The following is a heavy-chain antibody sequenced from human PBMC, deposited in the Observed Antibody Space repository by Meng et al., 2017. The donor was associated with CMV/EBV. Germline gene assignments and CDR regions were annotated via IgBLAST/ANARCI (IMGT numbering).Heavy chain of an antibody. CDR3: ARDRVVIFGVVIIAPDYYYYGMDV. CDR2: INPNSGGT. D-gene: IGHD3-3*01. V-gene: IGHV1-2*02. CDR1: GYTFTGYY. J-gene: IGHJ6*02. Sequence: ASVKVSCKASGYTFTGYYMHWVRQAPGQGLEWMGWINPNSGGTNYAQKLQGRVTMTTDTSTSTAYMELRSLRSDDTAVYYCARDRVVIFGVVIIAPDYYYYGMDVWGQGTTVTVSS.